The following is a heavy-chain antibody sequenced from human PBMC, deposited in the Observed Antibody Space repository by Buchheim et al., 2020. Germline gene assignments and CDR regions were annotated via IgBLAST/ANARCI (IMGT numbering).Heavy chain of an antibody. CDR2: IWYDGSNK. CDR3: ARDTWIQLWFRYYGMDV. CDR1: GFIFSDYD. V-gene: IGHV3-33*08. D-gene: IGHD5-18*01. J-gene: IGHJ6*02. Sequence: VQLVESGGGLVQPGGSLRLSCAASGFIFSDYDMDWVRQAPGKGLEWVAVIWYDGSNKYYADSVKGRFTISRDNSKNTLYLQMNSLRAEDTAVYYCARDTWIQLWFRYYGMDVWGQGTT.